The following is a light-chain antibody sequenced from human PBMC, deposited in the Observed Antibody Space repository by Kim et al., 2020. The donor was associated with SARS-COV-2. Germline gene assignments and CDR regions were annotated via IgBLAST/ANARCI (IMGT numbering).Light chain of an antibody. V-gene: IGLV6-57*03. CDR2: EDN. Sequence: TTFTLSCTRSCGSIASYYVQWYPPRPAGAPTTVIYEDNQRPSGVPDRFSGSIDSSSNSASLTISALKTEDEADYYCQSYDSTNWVFGGGTKLTVL. J-gene: IGLJ3*02. CDR3: QSYDSTNWV. CDR1: CGSIASYY.